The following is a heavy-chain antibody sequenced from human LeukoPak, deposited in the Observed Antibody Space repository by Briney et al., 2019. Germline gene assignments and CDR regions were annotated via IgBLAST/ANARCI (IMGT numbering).Heavy chain of an antibody. J-gene: IGHJ4*02. D-gene: IGHD3-10*01. V-gene: IGHV4-61*02. CDR2: IYTSGST. CDR1: GVSLCSGSYC. CDR3: VRGVRAGGKNADLDY. Sequence: PPQTLSLTWTVSGVSLCSGSYCWGSIWPPARKGLEWIGRIYTSGSTNYTPFHKSRVTISVDTSKTQFSLKLSSVAAADTAVYYCVRGVRAGGKNADLDYWGQGTLVTVSS.